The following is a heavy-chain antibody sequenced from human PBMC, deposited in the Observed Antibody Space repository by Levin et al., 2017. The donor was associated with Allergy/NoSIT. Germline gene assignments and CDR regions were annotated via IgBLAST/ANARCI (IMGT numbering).Heavy chain of an antibody. CDR1: GFTFSSYA. CDR3: AREKSSSEGYFDL. D-gene: IGHD6-13*01. V-gene: IGHV3-30*04. CDR2: ISYDGSNK. Sequence: PGGSLRLSCAASGFTFSSYAMHWVRQAPGKGLEWVAVISYDGSNKYYADSVKGRFTISRDNSKNTLYLQMNSLRAEDTAVYYCAREKSSSEGYFDLWGRGTLVTVSS. J-gene: IGHJ2*01.